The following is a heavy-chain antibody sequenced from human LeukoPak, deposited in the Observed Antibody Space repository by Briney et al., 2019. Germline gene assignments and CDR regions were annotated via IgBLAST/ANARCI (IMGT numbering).Heavy chain of an antibody. D-gene: IGHD2-15*01. CDR1: GFTFSNYG. CDR2: ISGSSSTI. CDR3: ARESLGYCSGSTCYYFYMDF. J-gene: IGHJ6*03. V-gene: IGHV3-48*04. Sequence: GGSLRLSCAASGFTFSNYGMSWVRQAPGKGLEWLSYISGSSSTIYYADSVKGRFTISRDNAKNSLYLQMNSLRAEDTAVYYCARESLGYCSGSTCYYFYMDFWGKGTTVTVSS.